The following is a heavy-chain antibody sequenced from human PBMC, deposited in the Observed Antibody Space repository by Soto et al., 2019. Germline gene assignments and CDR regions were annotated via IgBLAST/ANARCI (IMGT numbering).Heavy chain of an antibody. J-gene: IGHJ6*02. CDR3: ARWHSSSGYYGMDV. CDR1: GGSINNFY. D-gene: IGHD6-25*01. CDR2: IYYSGST. Sequence: SETLSLPCTVSGGSINNFYWRCIRKTPGRGLEWIAYIYYSGSTNYNPSFKSRVIVSVDTSRNQFSLRLSSLTAADTAVYYCARWHSSSGYYGMDVWGQGTTVTVS. V-gene: IGHV4-59*01.